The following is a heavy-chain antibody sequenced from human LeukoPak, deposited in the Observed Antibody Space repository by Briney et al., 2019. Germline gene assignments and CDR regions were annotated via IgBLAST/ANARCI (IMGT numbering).Heavy chain of an antibody. Sequence: ASVKVSCKASGYTFTGYYMPWVRQAPGQGLEWMGWINPSSGGTNYARKFQGRVTMTRDTSISTAYMELSRLRSDDTAVYYCARLTYYDFWSGYNYAFDIWGQGTMVTVSS. V-gene: IGHV1-2*02. D-gene: IGHD3-3*01. CDR2: INPSSGGT. J-gene: IGHJ3*02. CDR3: ARLTYYDFWSGYNYAFDI. CDR1: GYTFTGYY.